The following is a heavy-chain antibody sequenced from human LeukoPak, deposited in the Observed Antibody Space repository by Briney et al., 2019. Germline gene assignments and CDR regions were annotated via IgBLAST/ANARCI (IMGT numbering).Heavy chain of an antibody. V-gene: IGHV3-23*01. CDR2: ISGSGGST. D-gene: IGHD6-19*01. CDR1: GFTFSSYA. J-gene: IGHJ4*02. CDR3: ARDYTAVGFDY. Sequence: PGGSLRLSCAASGFTFSSYAMSWVRQAPGKGLEWVSAISGSGGSTYYADSVKGRFTISRDNAKTSLYLQMSSLRVEDAAFYYCARDYTAVGFDYWGQGTLVTVSS.